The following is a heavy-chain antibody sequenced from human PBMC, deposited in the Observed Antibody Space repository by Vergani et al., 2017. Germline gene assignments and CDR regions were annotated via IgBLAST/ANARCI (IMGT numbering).Heavy chain of an antibody. D-gene: IGHD6-6*01. CDR1: GGSISSYY. Sequence: QVQLQESGPGLVKPSETLSLTCTVSGGSISSYYWSWIRQPPGKGLEWIGYIYYSGSTNYNPSLKSRVTISVDTSKNQFSLKLSSVTAADTAVYYCAGDDPYSSSPYYYYGMDVWGQGP. CDR2: IYYSGST. V-gene: IGHV4-59*01. CDR3: AGDDPYSSSPYYYYGMDV. J-gene: IGHJ6*02.